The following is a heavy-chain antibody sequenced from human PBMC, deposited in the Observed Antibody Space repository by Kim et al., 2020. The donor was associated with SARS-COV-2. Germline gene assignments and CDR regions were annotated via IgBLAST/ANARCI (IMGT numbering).Heavy chain of an antibody. V-gene: IGHV4-61*01. CDR2: VFHSGST. CDR1: GGSVSSYYY. Sequence: SETLSLTCTVSGGSVSSYYYWTWIRQPPGRGLEWLGYVFHSGSTNYNPSVKSRVTISLDTSKNQFSLKLSSVTAADTAVYYCARSGGYHWSPEYWGQGTLVTVSS. D-gene: IGHD5-12*01. CDR3: ARSGGYHWSPEY. J-gene: IGHJ4*02.